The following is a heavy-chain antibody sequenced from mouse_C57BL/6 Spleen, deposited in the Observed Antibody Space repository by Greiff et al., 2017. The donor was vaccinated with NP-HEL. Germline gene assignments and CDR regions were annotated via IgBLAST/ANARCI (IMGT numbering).Heavy chain of an antibody. J-gene: IGHJ2*01. CDR1: GYTFTDYE. Sequence: QVQLQQSGAELVRPGASVTLSCKASGYTFTDYEMHWVKQTPVHGLEWIGAIDPETGGTDYNQKFKGKAILTADKSSSTAYMELRSLTSEDSAVYYCTRGELGPPFDYWGQGTTLTVSS. CDR3: TRGELGPPFDY. D-gene: IGHD4-1*01. CDR2: IDPETGGT. V-gene: IGHV1-15*01.